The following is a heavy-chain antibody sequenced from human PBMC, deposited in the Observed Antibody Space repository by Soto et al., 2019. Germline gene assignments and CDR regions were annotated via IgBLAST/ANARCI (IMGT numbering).Heavy chain of an antibody. V-gene: IGHV3-23*01. Sequence: EVQLLESGGGLVQPGGSLRLSCAASGFTLSSYVMSWVRQAPGKGLEWVSGISGSGGSTYYADSVKGRFTISRDNSKNTLYLQMNSLRAEDTAVYYCAKVPFDFWSGYYPPLYFDYWGQGTLVTVSS. CDR1: GFTLSSYV. CDR2: ISGSGGST. CDR3: AKVPFDFWSGYYPPLYFDY. D-gene: IGHD3-3*01. J-gene: IGHJ4*02.